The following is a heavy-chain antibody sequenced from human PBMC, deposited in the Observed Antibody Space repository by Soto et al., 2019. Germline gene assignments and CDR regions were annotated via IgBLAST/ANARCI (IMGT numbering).Heavy chain of an antibody. Sequence: EVQLVESGGGLVQPGGSLRLSCAASGFTLSDHYLDWVRQAPGTGLEWVGRSRNRVKSFTTAYAASVRGRFTFSRDDSTNSLYLQMNSLKTDDTAVYYCARASTPESTGYDYWGQGTLVTVSS. CDR2: SRNRVKSFTT. CDR3: ARASTPESTGYDY. D-gene: IGHD4-4*01. CDR1: GFTLSDHY. J-gene: IGHJ4*02. V-gene: IGHV3-72*01.